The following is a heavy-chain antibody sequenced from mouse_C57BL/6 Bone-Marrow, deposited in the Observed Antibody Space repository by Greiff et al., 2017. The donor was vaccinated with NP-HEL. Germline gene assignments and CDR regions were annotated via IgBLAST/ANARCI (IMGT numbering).Heavy chain of an antibody. D-gene: IGHD3-3*01. Sequence: EVKLVESGGGLVKPGGSLKLSCAASGFTFSSYAMSWVRQTAEKRLEWVATISDGGSYTYYPDNVKGRFTISRDNAKNNLYLQMSHLKSEDTAMYYCAREGLGPWYFDVWGTGTTVTVSS. CDR2: ISDGGSYT. CDR3: AREGLGPWYFDV. V-gene: IGHV5-4*01. CDR1: GFTFSSYA. J-gene: IGHJ1*03.